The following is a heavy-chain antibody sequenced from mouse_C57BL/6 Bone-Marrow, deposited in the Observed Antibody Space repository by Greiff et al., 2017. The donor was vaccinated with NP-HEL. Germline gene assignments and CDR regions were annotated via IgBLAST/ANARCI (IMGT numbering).Heavy chain of an antibody. CDR3: ARDGDYDYDGPYYFDY. J-gene: IGHJ2*01. D-gene: IGHD2-4*01. V-gene: IGHV3-6*01. CDR2: ISYDGSN. CDR1: GYSITSGYY. Sequence: VQLKESGPGLVKPSQSLSLTCSVTGYSITSGYYWNWIRQFPGNKLEWMGYISYDGSNNYNPSLKNRISITRDTSKNQFFLKLNSVTTEDTATYYCARDGDYDYDGPYYFDYWGQGTTLTVSS.